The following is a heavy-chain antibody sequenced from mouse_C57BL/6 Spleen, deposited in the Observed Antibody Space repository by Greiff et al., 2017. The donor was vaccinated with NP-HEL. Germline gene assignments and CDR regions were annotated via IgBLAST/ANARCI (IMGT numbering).Heavy chain of an antibody. CDR2: INPSSGYT. J-gene: IGHJ2*01. D-gene: IGHD1-1*01. CDR3: AIVTTVVAPFDY. CDR1: GYTFTSYW. Sequence: QFQLQQSGAELAKPGASVKLPCKASGYTFTSYWMHWVKQRPGQGREWIGYINPSSGYTKYNQKFKDKATLTADKSSSTAYMQLSSLTYEDSAVYYCAIVTTVVAPFDYWGQGTTLTVSS. V-gene: IGHV1-7*01.